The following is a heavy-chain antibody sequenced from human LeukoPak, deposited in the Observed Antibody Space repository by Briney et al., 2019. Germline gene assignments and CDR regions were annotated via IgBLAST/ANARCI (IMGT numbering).Heavy chain of an antibody. Sequence: GGSLRLSCAASGFTFSSYAMHWVRQAPGKGLEWVAVISYDGSNKYYADSVKGRFTISRDNSKNTLYLQMNSLRAEGTAVYYCARSYGDYTSLGYWGQGTLVTVSS. CDR3: ARSYGDYTSLGY. CDR1: GFTFSSYA. J-gene: IGHJ4*02. CDR2: ISYDGSNK. V-gene: IGHV3-30*04. D-gene: IGHD4-17*01.